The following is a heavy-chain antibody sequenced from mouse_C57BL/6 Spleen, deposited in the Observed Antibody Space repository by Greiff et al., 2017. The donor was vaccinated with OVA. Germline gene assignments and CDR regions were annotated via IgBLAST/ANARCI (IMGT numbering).Heavy chain of an antibody. Sequence: QVQLQQSGAELVKPGASVKLSCKASGYTFTSYWMQWVKQRPGQGLEWIGEIDPSDSYTNYNQKFKGKATLTVDTSSSTAYMQLSSLTSEDSAVYYCERYYGSSYGDYWGQGTTLTVSS. CDR1: GYTFTSYW. J-gene: IGHJ2*01. CDR3: ERYYGSSYGDY. D-gene: IGHD1-1*01. V-gene: IGHV1-50*01. CDR2: IDPSDSYT.